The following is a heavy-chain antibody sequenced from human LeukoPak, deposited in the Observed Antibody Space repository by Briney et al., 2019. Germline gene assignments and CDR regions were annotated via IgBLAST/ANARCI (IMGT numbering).Heavy chain of an antibody. D-gene: IGHD3-16*01. Sequence: ASVKASCKASGYTFTGYYMHWVRQAPGQGLEWMGWINPSYGGIHYAQNFQGRVTMTRDTSISTAYMELSRLRSDDTAVYYCARAAYGDYWGQGTLVTVSS. J-gene: IGHJ4*02. CDR1: GYTFTGYY. CDR3: ARAAYGDY. CDR2: INPSYGGI. V-gene: IGHV1-2*02.